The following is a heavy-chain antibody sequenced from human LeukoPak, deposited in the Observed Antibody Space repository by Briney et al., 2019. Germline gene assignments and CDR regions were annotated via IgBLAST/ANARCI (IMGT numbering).Heavy chain of an antibody. J-gene: IGHJ6*03. CDR1: GFSFADAT. Sequence: PGGSLRLSCAASGFSFADATMHWVRQVPGKGLEWVSGINWHSGTMGYADSVKGRFTVSRDNAKNSLYLQMNSLKTEDTALYYCAKDPYMDVWGKGTTVTVSS. V-gene: IGHV3-9*01. CDR2: INWHSGTM. CDR3: AKDPYMDV.